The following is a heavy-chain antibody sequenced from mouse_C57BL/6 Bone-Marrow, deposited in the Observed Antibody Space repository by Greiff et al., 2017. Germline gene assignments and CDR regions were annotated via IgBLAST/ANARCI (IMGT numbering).Heavy chain of an antibody. CDR1: GFNINDYY. Sequence: EVQLQQSGAELVKPGASVKLSCTASGFNINDYYMPWVKQRPEQGLEWIGRIDPEDGETKYATKFQGKATITADTSSNTAYLQLSSLTSEDTAVYYWARGAMEDWFAYWGQGTLVTVSA. CDR3: ARGAMEDWFAY. J-gene: IGHJ3*01. CDR2: IDPEDGET. D-gene: IGHD1-1*02. V-gene: IGHV14-2*01.